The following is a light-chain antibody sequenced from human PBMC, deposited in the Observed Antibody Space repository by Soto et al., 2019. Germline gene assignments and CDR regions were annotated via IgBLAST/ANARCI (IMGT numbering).Light chain of an antibody. CDR1: SRDVGGYNY. Sequence: QSALTQPASVSGSPGKSITISCTGTSRDVGGYNYVSWHQQHPGKAPKVIITEVSNRPSGVSNRFSGSKSGNTASLTISGLQAEDEADYYCSSYISSSTFVVFGGGTKLTVL. CDR2: EVS. J-gene: IGLJ2*01. CDR3: SSYISSSTFVV. V-gene: IGLV2-14*01.